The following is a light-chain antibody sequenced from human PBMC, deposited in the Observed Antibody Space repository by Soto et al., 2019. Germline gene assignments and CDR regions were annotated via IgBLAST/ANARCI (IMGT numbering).Light chain of an antibody. V-gene: IGKV3-20*01. CDR2: GAS. Sequence: EIVLTQSPGTLSLSPGERATLSCRASQSVSSSYLAWYQQKPGQAPRLLIYGASSRATGIPDRFSGSGSGTDFTLTISRLEPEDFAVYYCQQYGSSPSPLGPGT. J-gene: IGKJ3*01. CDR3: QQYGSSPSP. CDR1: QSVSSSY.